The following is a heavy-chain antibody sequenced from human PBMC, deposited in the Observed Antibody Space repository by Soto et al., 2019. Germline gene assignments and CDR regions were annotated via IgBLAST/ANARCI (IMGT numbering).Heavy chain of an antibody. CDR2: VSGSGAGA. Sequence: LRLSCAASGFTFSSYAMTWVRQAPGRGLEWVSTVSGSGAGAYYADSVKGRFTISRDNSKNTVYLQMNSLRAEDTAIYYCAKLWFGELAPVDYWGQGTLVTVSS. CDR1: GFTFSSYA. J-gene: IGHJ4*02. CDR3: AKLWFGELAPVDY. V-gene: IGHV3-23*01. D-gene: IGHD3-10*01.